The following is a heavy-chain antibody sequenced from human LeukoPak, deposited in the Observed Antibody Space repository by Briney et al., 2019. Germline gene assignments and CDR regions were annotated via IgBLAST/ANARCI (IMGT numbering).Heavy chain of an antibody. CDR2: IYYSGST. J-gene: IGHJ4*02. V-gene: IGHV4-39*07. D-gene: IGHD3-22*01. Sequence: SETLSLTCTVSGGSISSSSYYWGWIRQPPGKGLEWIGSIYYSGSTYYNPSLKSRVTISVDTSKNQFSLKLSSVTAADTAVYYCARETTTMTHMGPHYFDYWGQGTLVTVSS. CDR1: GGSISSSSYY. CDR3: ARETTTMTHMGPHYFDY.